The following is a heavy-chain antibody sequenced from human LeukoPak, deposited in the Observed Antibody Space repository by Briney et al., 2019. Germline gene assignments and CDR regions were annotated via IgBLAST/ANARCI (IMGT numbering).Heavy chain of an antibody. CDR1: GGTFSSYA. CDR3: AREEYYYDSSGYYYGGGDY. J-gene: IGHJ4*02. CDR2: IIPILGIA. D-gene: IGHD3-22*01. Sequence: SVKVSCKASGGTFSSYAISWVRQAPGQGLEWMGRIIPILGIANYAQKFQGRVTITADKSTSTAYVELSSLRSEDTAVYYCAREEYYYDSSGYYYGGGDYWGQGTLVTVSS. V-gene: IGHV1-69*04.